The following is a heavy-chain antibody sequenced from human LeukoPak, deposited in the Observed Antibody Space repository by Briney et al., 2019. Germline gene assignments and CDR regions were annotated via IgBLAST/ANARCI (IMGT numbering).Heavy chain of an antibody. D-gene: IGHD3-16*01. J-gene: IGHJ4*02. CDR3: VRDLILTWTPGDDFDH. CDR2: ISYDGSNK. Sequence: GRSLRLSCVASGFTFRSYGIHWVRHAPGKGLERLAVISYDGSNKYYADSVKGQFTISRENAKNTVYLQMDSLRAEDTAVYYCVRDLILTWTPGDDFDHWGQGTLVTVSS. CDR1: GFTFRSYG. V-gene: IGHV3-30*03.